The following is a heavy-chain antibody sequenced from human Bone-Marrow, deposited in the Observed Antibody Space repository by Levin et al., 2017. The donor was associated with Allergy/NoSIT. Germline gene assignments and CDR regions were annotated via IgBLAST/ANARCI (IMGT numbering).Heavy chain of an antibody. Sequence: GGSLRLSCAASGFTFSDYYMSWIRQAPGKGLEWVSYISSSGSTIYYADSVKGRFTISRDNAKNSLYLQMNSLRAEDTAVYYCARDLLRVQQLVDTVGTLYYGMDVWGQGTTVTVSS. CDR2: ISSSGSTI. V-gene: IGHV3-11*01. CDR3: ARDLLRVQQLVDTVGTLYYGMDV. J-gene: IGHJ6*02. CDR1: GFTFSDYY. D-gene: IGHD6-13*01.